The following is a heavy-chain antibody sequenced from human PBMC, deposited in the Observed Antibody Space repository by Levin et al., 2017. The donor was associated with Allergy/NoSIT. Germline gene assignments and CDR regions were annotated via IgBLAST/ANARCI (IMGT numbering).Heavy chain of an antibody. CDR3: ARGGSCNSDLCRGGGMDDAFDI. Sequence: GGSLRLSCAASDFVVSRYYMSWVRQAPGKGLEWVSVIYPGGITASVKGRFSISRDNSKNTVYLQMNSLRGEDTAVYYCARGGSCNSDLCRGGGMDDAFDIWGQGTKVTVSS. V-gene: IGHV3-53*01. CDR2: IYPGGI. D-gene: IGHD2/OR15-2a*01. CDR1: DFVVSRYY. J-gene: IGHJ3*02.